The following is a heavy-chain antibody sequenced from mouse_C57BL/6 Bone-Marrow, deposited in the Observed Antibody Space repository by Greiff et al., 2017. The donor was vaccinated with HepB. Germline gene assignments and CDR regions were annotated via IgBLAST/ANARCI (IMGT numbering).Heavy chain of an antibody. J-gene: IGHJ4*01. V-gene: IGHV1-81*01. CDR1: GYTFTSYG. CDR3: ARDDGYYLYAMDY. CDR2: IYPRSGNT. Sequence: VQLQQSGAELARPGASVKLSCKASGYTFTSYGISWVKQRSGQGLEWIGEIYPRSGNTYYNEKFKGKATLTADKSSSTAYMELRSLTSEDSAVYFCARDDGYYLYAMDYWGQGTSVTVSS. D-gene: IGHD2-3*01.